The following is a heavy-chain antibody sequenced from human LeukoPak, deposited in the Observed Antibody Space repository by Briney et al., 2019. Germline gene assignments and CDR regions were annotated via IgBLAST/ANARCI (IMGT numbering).Heavy chain of an antibody. Sequence: HPGGSLRLTCAASGFTLPTYWMSWVRQAPGKGLEWVANIKEDGSEKHYVDSVKGRFTVSRDNAKNSLYLQMNSLRAEDTAVYYCARDERAVTIIHYYYYYMDVWGKGTTVTVSS. J-gene: IGHJ6*03. CDR1: GFTLPTYW. CDR3: ARDERAVTIIHYYYYYMDV. CDR2: IKEDGSEK. D-gene: IGHD4-11*01. V-gene: IGHV3-7*01.